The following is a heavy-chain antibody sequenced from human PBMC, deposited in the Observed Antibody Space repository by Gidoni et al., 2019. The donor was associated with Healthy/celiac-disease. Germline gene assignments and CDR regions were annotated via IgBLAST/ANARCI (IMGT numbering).Heavy chain of an antibody. CDR1: GFTFCSYA. J-gene: IGHJ4*02. CDR2: ISGSGGST. V-gene: IGHV3-23*01. Sequence: EVLLLESVGGLVQPGGSLRLSCAASGFTFCSYAMSWVRQTPGKGLGWVSAISGSGGSTYYADSVKGRFTISRDNSKNTLYLQMNSLRAEDTAVYYCAKAVAGTRHLFDYWGQGTLVTVSS. D-gene: IGHD6-19*01. CDR3: AKAVAGTRHLFDY.